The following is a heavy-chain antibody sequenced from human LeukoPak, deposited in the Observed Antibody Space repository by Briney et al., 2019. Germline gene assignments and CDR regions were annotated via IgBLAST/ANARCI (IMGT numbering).Heavy chain of an antibody. J-gene: IGHJ4*02. V-gene: IGHV4-59*11. D-gene: IGHD1-26*01. CDR1: GGSIISHY. CDR3: ASYPRCGSKWVWDY. CDR2: IYYSGST. Sequence: SETLSLTCTVSGGSIISHYWSWIRQPPGKGLEWIGYIYYSGSTNYNPSLKSRVTISVDTSKNQFSLKLSSVTAADTAVYYCASYPRCGSKWVWDYWGQGTLVTVSS.